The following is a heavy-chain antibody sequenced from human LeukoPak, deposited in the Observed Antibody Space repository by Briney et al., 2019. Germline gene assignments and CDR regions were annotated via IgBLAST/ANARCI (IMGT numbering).Heavy chain of an antibody. CDR1: GFTFSNYG. Sequence: GGTLRLSCAASGFTFSNYGMSWVRQAPGKGLEWVGRIKSKTDGGTTDYAAPVKGRFTISRDDSKNTLYLQMNSLKTEDTAVYYCTTDYDSSSWRRDYWGQGTLVTVSS. CDR3: TTDYDSSSWRRDY. D-gene: IGHD6-13*01. CDR2: IKSKTDGGTT. J-gene: IGHJ4*02. V-gene: IGHV3-15*01.